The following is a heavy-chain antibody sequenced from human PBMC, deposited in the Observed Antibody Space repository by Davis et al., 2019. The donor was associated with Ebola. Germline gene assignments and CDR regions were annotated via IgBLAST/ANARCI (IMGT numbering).Heavy chain of an antibody. CDR2: TYYNSKWYS. CDR1: GDSVSTAG. V-gene: IGHV6-1*01. J-gene: IGHJ4*02. CDR3: ARGWLRTSFDY. Sequence: HSQTLSLTCAISGDSVSTAGWNWIRQSPSRGLEWLGRTYYNSKWYSDYATSVRGRITINADTSGNKFYLQLNSVTPEDTAVYYCARGWLRTSFDYWGQGTLVTVSS. D-gene: IGHD6-19*01.